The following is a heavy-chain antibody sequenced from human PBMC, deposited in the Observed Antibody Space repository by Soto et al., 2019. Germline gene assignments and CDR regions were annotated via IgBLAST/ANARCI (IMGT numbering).Heavy chain of an antibody. D-gene: IGHD4-4*01. CDR2: IYYSGST. V-gene: IGHV4-59*08. Sequence: LSLTCTVSGGSISSNYWSWIRQPPGKGLEWIGYIYYSGSTNYNPSLKSRVTISVDTSKNQFSLKLSSVTAADTAVYYCARQSNYVDYYYYYMDVWGKGTTVTVSS. CDR3: ARQSNYVDYYYYYMDV. J-gene: IGHJ6*03. CDR1: GGSISSNY.